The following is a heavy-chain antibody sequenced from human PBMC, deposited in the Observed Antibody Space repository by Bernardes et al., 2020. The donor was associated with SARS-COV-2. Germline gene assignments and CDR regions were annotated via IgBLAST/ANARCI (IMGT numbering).Heavy chain of an antibody. J-gene: IGHJ4*02. D-gene: IGHD1-26*01. V-gene: IGHV3-74*01. CDR2: INGDGSGT. CDR1: GFTFNSYY. Sequence: GGSLRLSCEASGFTFNSYYIHWIRQAPEKGLVWVSRINGDGSGTNSADSVKGRFTISRDNAKNTVYLQMNSLRVEDTAVYYCARGSGNYYFDYWGQGALVTVSS. CDR3: ARGSGNYYFDY.